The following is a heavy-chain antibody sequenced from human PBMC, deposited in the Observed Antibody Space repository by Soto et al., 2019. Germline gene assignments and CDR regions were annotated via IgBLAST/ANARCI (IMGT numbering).Heavy chain of an antibody. CDR2: IYYSGST. CDR1: GGSISSSSYY. D-gene: IGHD6-19*01. Sequence: SETLSLTCTVSGGSISSSSYYWGWIRQPPGKGLEWIGSIYYSGSTYYNPSLKSRVTISVDTSKNQFSLKLSSVTAADTAVYYCARQGIAVAGIFRSYYYYYGMDVWGQGTTVTV. V-gene: IGHV4-39*01. J-gene: IGHJ6*02. CDR3: ARQGIAVAGIFRSYYYYYGMDV.